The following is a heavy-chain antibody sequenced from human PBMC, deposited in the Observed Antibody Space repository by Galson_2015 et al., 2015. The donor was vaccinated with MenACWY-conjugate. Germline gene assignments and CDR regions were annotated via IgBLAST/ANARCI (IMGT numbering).Heavy chain of an antibody. Sequence: SLRLSCAASGFTFRSYAMSWVRQAPGKGLEWVSVISDGGGSTYYADSVKGRFTISRDNSKNTLYLQMNSLRAEDTAVYYCTRLGSSNLYYYGMDVWGQGTTVTVSS. CDR3: TRLGSSNLYYYGMDV. D-gene: IGHD3-16*01. J-gene: IGHJ6*02. CDR1: GFTFRSYA. CDR2: ISDGGGST. V-gene: IGHV3-23*01.